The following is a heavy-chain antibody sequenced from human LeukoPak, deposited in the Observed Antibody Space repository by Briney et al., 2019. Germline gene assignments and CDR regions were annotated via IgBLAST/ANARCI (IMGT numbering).Heavy chain of an antibody. CDR3: ARDKDYGDSGWFDP. CDR2: ISSSSSYI. D-gene: IGHD4-17*01. Sequence: GGSLRLSCAASGFTYSSYSMYWVRQAPGKGLEWVSSISSSSSYIYYADSVKGRFTISRDNAKNSLYLQMNSLRAEDTAVYYCARDKDYGDSGWFDPWGQGTLVTVSS. CDR1: GFTYSSYS. V-gene: IGHV3-21*01. J-gene: IGHJ5*02.